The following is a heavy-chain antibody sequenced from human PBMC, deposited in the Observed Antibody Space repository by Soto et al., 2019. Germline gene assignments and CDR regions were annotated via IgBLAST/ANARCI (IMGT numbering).Heavy chain of an antibody. CDR1: GYTFTSYY. CDR2: INPSGGST. Sequence: GASVKVSFKASGYTFTSYYMHWVRQAPGQGLEWMGIINPSGGSTSYAQKFQGRVTMTRDTSTSTVYMELSSLRSEDTAVYYCARNLIVPAANERPDAFDIGGQGTMVTVS. D-gene: IGHD2-2*01. CDR3: ARNLIVPAANERPDAFDI. J-gene: IGHJ3*02. V-gene: IGHV1-46*01.